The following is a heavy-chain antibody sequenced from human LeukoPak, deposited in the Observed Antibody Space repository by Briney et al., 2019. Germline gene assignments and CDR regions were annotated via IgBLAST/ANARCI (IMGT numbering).Heavy chain of an antibody. CDR3: ARDEAQGWFGELLYYFDY. J-gene: IGHJ4*02. Sequence: ASVKVSCKASGYTFINYYMHWVRQAPGQGLEWMGIINPSGGSTSYAQKFQGRVTMTRDMSTSTVYMELSSLRSEDTAVYYCARDEAQGWFGELLYYFDYWGQGTLVTVSS. CDR1: GYTFINYY. V-gene: IGHV1-46*01. CDR2: INPSGGST. D-gene: IGHD3-10*01.